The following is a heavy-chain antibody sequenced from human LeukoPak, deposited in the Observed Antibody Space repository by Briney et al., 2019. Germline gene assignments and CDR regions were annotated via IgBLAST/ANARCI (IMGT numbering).Heavy chain of an antibody. CDR1: GFSFTDYP. Sequence: HAGGSLRLSCATSGFSFTDYPMNWVRQAPGKGLEWVSNIRTSAEGANYAYYADSVKGRVTISRDGAKNTLYLHMNSLRDDDTAVYYCASDQRYAFDYWGQGILVTVSS. V-gene: IGHV3-48*02. D-gene: IGHD3-9*01. CDR2: IRTSAEGANYA. J-gene: IGHJ4*02. CDR3: ASDQRYAFDY.